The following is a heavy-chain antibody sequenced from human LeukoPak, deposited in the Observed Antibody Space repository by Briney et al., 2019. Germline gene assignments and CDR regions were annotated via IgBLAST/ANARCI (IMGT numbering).Heavy chain of an antibody. Sequence: GASVKVSCKASGYTFTDYYIHWVRLAPGQGPEWMGWINPNSGGTNYAQKFQGRVTMTRDTSISTAYMELSRLRSDDTAVYYCASDDCSGGSCYATIPLYWGQGTLVTVSS. CDR1: GYTFTDYY. V-gene: IGHV1-2*02. CDR3: ASDDCSGGSCYATIPLY. D-gene: IGHD2-15*01. J-gene: IGHJ4*02. CDR2: INPNSGGT.